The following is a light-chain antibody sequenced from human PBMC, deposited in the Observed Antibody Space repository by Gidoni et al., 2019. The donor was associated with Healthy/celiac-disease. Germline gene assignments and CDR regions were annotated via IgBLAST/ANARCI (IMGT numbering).Light chain of an antibody. CDR3: QAWDSSTVV. J-gene: IGLJ2*01. Sequence: SYELTQSPSASGSPGQTASITCSVDKLGDKYACWYQQKPGQSPVLVIYQASKRPSGLPERFSGSSSGNTATLTIRGTQAMDEADYYCQAWDSSTVVFGGGTKLTVL. V-gene: IGLV3-1*01. CDR1: KLGDKY. CDR2: QAS.